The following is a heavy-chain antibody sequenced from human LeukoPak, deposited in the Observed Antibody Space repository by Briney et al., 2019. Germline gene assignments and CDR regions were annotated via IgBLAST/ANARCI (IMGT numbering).Heavy chain of an antibody. V-gene: IGHV2-5*02. CDR1: GFSLSTSGVG. D-gene: IGHD6-13*01. CDR2: IYWDDDK. Sequence: SGPTLVKPTQTLTLTCTFSGFSLSTSGVGVGWIRQPPGKALEWLALIYWDDDKRYSPSLKSRLTITKDTSKNQVVLTMTNMDPVDTATYYCARNGNLAAAGGGFDYWGQGTLVTVSS. CDR3: ARNGNLAAAGGGFDY. J-gene: IGHJ4*02.